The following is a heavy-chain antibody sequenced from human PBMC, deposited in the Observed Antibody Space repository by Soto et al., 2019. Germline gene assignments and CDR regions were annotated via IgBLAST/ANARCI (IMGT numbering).Heavy chain of an antibody. D-gene: IGHD3-10*01. Sequence: QVQLQESGPGLVKPSQTLSLTCTVSGGSISSGSYYWSWIRQHPGKGLEWIGYIYYSGSTYYNPSLKSRVTISVGTSNNQFSLKLSSVTAADTAVYYCARSLEYYYGSGGDWFDPWGQGTLVTVSS. CDR1: GGSISSGSYY. V-gene: IGHV4-31*03. J-gene: IGHJ5*02. CDR3: ARSLEYYYGSGGDWFDP. CDR2: IYYSGST.